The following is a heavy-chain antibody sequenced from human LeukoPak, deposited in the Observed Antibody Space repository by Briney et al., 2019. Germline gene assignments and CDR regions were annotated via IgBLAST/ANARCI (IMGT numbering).Heavy chain of an antibody. CDR1: GGSNNSYY. J-gene: IGHJ5*02. CDR3: ARKAPKRGWFDP. V-gene: IGHV4-4*09. Sequence: PSETLSLTCTVSGGSNNSYYWSWIRQPPGRGREWIGYTHPSGNTNYSPSLRSRVTISIDTSRNQSSLKLSSVTTADTAVYYCARKAPKRGWFDPWGQGTLVTVSS. CDR2: THPSGNT.